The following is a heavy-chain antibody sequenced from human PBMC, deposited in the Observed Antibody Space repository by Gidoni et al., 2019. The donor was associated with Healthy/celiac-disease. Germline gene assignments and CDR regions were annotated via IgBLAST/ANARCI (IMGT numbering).Heavy chain of an antibody. Sequence: QVQLVESGGCVVQPGRSLRLSCAASGFTFSSYGMHWVRQAPGKGLEWVAVISYDGSNKYYADSVEGRFTISRDNSKNTLYLQMNSLRAEDTAVYYCAKDKHYYDSSGLEYWGQGTLVTGLL. V-gene: IGHV3-30*18. D-gene: IGHD3-22*01. CDR3: AKDKHYYDSSGLEY. J-gene: IGHJ4*02. CDR1: GFTFSSYG. CDR2: ISYDGSNK.